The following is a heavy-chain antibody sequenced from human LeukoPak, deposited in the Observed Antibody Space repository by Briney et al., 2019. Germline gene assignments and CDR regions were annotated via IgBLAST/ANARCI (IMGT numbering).Heavy chain of an antibody. Sequence: ASVKVSCKASGYTFTTYGINWVRQAPGQGLEWVGWISGYTGNTNYAQKIQGRVTMTTDTSTRTAYMELRSLRSDDTAVYYCARLITRGNSFGSDYWGQGTLVTVSS. CDR2: ISGYTGNT. CDR3: ARLITRGNSFGSDY. V-gene: IGHV1-18*01. J-gene: IGHJ4*02. D-gene: IGHD5-18*01. CDR1: GYTFTTYG.